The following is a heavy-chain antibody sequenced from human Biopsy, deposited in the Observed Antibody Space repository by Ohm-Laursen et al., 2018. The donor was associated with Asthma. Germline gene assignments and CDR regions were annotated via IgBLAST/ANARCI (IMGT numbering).Heavy chain of an antibody. D-gene: IGHD2-15*01. Sequence: TLSLTCTVSGGSVSSGSYYWSWIRQPPGKRLAWVSYISYSGSTDYNPSLKSRLTISMDTSKNQFSLKLSSVTAADTAVYYCARVPTTLRYFDLWGRGTLVTVSS. CDR2: ISYSGST. CDR1: GGSVSSGSYY. CDR3: ARVPTTLRYFDL. V-gene: IGHV4-61*01. J-gene: IGHJ2*01.